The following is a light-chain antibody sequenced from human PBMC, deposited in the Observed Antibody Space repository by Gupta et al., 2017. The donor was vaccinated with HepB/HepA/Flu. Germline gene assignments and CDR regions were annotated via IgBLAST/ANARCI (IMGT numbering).Light chain of an antibody. Sequence: DIQMTQSPSSVSASVGDRVTITCRASQGISSWLACYQQKPGKAPKLLIYAASSLQSGVPSRFSGSGSGTXLSLSIXILHPEAFATYYCRRYNSDPRTFGXGTRLEMK. CDR2: AAS. CDR1: QGISSW. CDR3: RRYNSDPRT. V-gene: IGKV1-12*01. J-gene: IGKJ1*01.